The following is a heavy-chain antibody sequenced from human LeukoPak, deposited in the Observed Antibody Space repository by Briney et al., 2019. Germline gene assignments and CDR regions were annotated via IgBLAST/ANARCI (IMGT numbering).Heavy chain of an antibody. CDR3: ARAPYDFLTGFSLNWFDP. Sequence: EASVKVSCKASGYTFTTYAMHWVRQAPGQRLKWMGWINSDNGNTKYSQKFQGRVTITRDTSAYTAYMELRSLSSADTAVYFCARAPYDFLTGFSLNWFDPWGQGTLVTVSS. V-gene: IGHV1-3*04. CDR1: GYTFTTYA. D-gene: IGHD3-9*01. J-gene: IGHJ5*02. CDR2: INSDNGNT.